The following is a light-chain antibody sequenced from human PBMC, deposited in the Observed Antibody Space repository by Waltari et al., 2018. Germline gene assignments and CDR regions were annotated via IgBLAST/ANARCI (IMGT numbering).Light chain of an antibody. V-gene: IGKV1-39*01. Sequence: DIQMTQSPSSLSASVGDRVTITCRASQSISTYLNWYQQRPGKAPKLLIYLASSLQSGAPSRFSGSGSGTDFTLTISSLQAEDVAVYYCHQYYTTPPSFGGGTKVEIK. CDR3: HQYYTTPPS. J-gene: IGKJ4*01. CDR1: QSISTY. CDR2: LAS.